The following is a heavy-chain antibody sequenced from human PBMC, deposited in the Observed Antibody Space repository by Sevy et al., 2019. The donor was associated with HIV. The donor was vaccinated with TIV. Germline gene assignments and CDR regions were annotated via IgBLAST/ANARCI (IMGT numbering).Heavy chain of an antibody. V-gene: IGHV3-30-3*01. D-gene: IGHD2-2*01. CDR1: GFTFSRYA. CDR3: IPWDTIVLVPAAPYYFDY. CDR2: ISYDGSNK. J-gene: IGHJ4*02. Sequence: GGSLRLSCAASGFTFSRYAMHWVRQAPGKGLEWVAVISYDGSNKYYADSVKGRFTISRDNSKNTLYLQVNSLRAEDTAVYYCIPWDTIVLVPAAPYYFDYWGQGTLVTVSS.